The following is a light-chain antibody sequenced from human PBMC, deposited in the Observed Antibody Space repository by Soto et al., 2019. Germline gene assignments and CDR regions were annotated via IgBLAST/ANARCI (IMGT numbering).Light chain of an antibody. J-gene: IGLJ1*01. Sequence: QSVLTQPASVSGSPGQSITISCTGTSSDVGGYNYVSWYQQHPGKAPKLMIYDVSNRPSGVSNRFSGSKSGNTASLTISGLQAEAEADYYCSSYTSSSTPGVFGTGTKLTVL. CDR2: DVS. CDR1: SSDVGGYNY. V-gene: IGLV2-14*01. CDR3: SSYTSSSTPGV.